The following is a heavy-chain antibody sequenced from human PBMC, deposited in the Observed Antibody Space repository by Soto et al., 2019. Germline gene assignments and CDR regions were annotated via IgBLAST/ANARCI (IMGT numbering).Heavy chain of an antibody. V-gene: IGHV3-7*01. CDR1: GFTFSSYW. Sequence: EVQLVESGGGLVQPGGSLRLSCAASGFTFSSYWMSWVRQAPGKGLEWVANIKQDGNEKNYVDSVKGRFTVSRDNAKNSLYLQMNSLRTEDTAVYYCARRGMGFGFTNNWFDPWGQGTLVTVFS. J-gene: IGHJ5*02. D-gene: IGHD3-10*01. CDR2: IKQDGNEK. CDR3: ARRGMGFGFTNNWFDP.